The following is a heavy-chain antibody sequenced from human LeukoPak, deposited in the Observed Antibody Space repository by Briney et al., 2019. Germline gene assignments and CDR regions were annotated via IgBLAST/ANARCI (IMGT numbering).Heavy chain of an antibody. CDR3: AKGRSDFFAYYYYLDV. CDR2: INPSSGST. CDR1: GYTLTSNY. J-gene: IGHJ6*03. D-gene: IGHD2-21*02. Sequence: SSVKVSCKASGYTLTSNYIHWVRQAPGQGLEGMGVINPSSGSTPYAQKFQGRVTMTRDTSTSTVYMELTSLRSEDTAVYYCAKGRSDFFAYYYYLDVWGKGTTVTVSS. V-gene: IGHV1-46*03.